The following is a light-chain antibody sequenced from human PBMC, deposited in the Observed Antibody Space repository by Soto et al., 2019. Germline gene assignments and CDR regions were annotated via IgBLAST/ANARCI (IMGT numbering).Light chain of an antibody. V-gene: IGKV3-15*01. CDR2: GAS. CDR1: QSIQSD. CDR3: QNYDSAPLT. J-gene: IGKJ4*01. Sequence: EIVLIQSPVTLSLSPGERAALTCRASQSIQSDLAWYQQKPGQGPRLLIYGASTRATGIPARFSGSGSGTEFTLTISSLQPEDVATYYCQNYDSAPLTFGGGTKVDIK.